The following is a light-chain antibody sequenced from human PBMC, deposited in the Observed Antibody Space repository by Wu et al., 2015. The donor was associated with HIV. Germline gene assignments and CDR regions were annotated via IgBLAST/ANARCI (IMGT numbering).Light chain of an antibody. CDR3: QQLNSYSIT. CDR1: QGINNF. J-gene: IGKJ5*01. CDR2: AAS. V-gene: IGKV1-9*01. Sequence: IQLTQSPSSLSASVGDRVTITCRASQGINNFLAWYQQKPGKAPKLLIYAASTLQSGVPSRFSGSGSGTDFTLIISSLQPEDFATYYCQQLNSYSITFGQGTRLEIK.